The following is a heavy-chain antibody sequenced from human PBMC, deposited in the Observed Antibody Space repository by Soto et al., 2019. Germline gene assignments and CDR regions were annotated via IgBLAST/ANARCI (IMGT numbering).Heavy chain of an antibody. CDR2: IKQDGSEK. Sequence: PWGSLRLSCAASGFTFSSYWMSWVRQAPGKGLEWVANIKQDGSEKFYVDSVKGRFTISRDNAKNSLYLQMNSLRAEDTAVYFCARGSGYSAVHYYGMDVWGQGTTVTV. CDR3: ARGSGYSAVHYYGMDV. V-gene: IGHV3-7*01. D-gene: IGHD5-18*01. J-gene: IGHJ6*02. CDR1: GFTFSSYW.